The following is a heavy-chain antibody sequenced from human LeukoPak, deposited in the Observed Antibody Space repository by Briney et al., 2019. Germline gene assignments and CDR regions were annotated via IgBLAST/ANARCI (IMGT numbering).Heavy chain of an antibody. CDR3: ARAVSSWYPNDY. CDR2: ISHDEMHK. D-gene: IGHD6-13*01. J-gene: IGHJ4*02. CDR1: GFTFSTYV. V-gene: IGHV3-30*12. Sequence: PGGSLRLSCAGSGFTFSTYVMQLVRQAPGKGLEWVARISHDEMHKSYADSVKGRVTISRDNSKNTLFLEMHSLRAEDTAMYYCARAVSSWYPNDYWGQGTLVTVSS.